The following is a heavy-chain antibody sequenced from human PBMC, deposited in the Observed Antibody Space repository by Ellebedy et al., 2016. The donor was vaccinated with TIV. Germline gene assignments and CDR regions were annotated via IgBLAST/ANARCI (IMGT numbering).Heavy chain of an antibody. J-gene: IGHJ4*02. Sequence: GESLKISCAASGFTFSPYAMSWVRQAPGKGLEWVSGIVGSGSQKYADSVKGRFTITRDNSKRTVDLQMNSLRDEDTAIYFCAKDRTSGDGYWVFDNWGQGTLVSVSS. D-gene: IGHD5-18*01. CDR3: AKDRTSGDGYWVFDN. V-gene: IGHV3-23*01. CDR1: GFTFSPYA. CDR2: IVGSGS.